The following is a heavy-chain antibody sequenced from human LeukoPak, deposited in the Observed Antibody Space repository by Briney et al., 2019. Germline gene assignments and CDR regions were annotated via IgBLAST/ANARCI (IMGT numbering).Heavy chain of an antibody. J-gene: IGHJ4*02. CDR3: ARGRRRAIAAAGTIDY. CDR1: GGSFSGYY. D-gene: IGHD6-13*01. CDR2: INQSGST. V-gene: IGHV4-34*01. Sequence: PSETLSLTCAVYGGSFSGYYWSWIRQPPGKGLEWIGEINQSGSTNYNPSLKSRVTISVDTSKNQFSLKLSSVTAADTAVYYCARGRRRAIAAAGTIDYWGQGTLVTVSS.